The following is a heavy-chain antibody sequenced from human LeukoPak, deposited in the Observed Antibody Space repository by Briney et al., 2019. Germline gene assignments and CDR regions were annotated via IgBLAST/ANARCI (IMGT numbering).Heavy chain of an antibody. CDR1: GYTFTDYH. V-gene: IGHV1-2*02. J-gene: IGHJ4*02. Sequence: ASVKVSCKASGYTFTDYHLHWVRQAPGQGLEWMGWINPNSGGTNYAQKFQGRVTMTRDTSINTAYMDLSGLRSDDTALYYCARDIRPRVESFDYWGQGSLVTVSS. CDR2: INPNSGGT. D-gene: IGHD3-3*01. CDR3: ARDIRPRVESFDY.